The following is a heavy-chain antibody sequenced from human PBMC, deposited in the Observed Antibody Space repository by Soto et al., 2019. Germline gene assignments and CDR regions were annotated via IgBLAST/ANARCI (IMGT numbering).Heavy chain of an antibody. CDR2: LSDDGSNK. V-gene: IGHV3-30-3*01. CDR1: GFTFNSYA. J-gene: IGHJ5*02. CDR3: ARHLSHLKSGWFDP. Sequence: QVQLVESGGGVVQPGRSLRLSCAASGFTFNSYAFHWVRQAPGKGLEWVAILSDDGSNKDYAGSVKGRFTISRDNSKNTLYLQMNSLRAEDTAVYYCARHLSHLKSGWFDPWGQGTLVTVSS. D-gene: IGHD3-3*02.